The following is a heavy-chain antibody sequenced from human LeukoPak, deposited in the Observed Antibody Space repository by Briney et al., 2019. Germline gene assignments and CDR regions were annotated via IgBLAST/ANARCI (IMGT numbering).Heavy chain of an antibody. CDR2: IYYSGST. CDR3: ARDHDYVWGSYRYRVIDY. V-gene: IGHV4-31*03. J-gene: IGHJ4*02. Sequence: SETLSLTCTASGGSISSGGYYWSWIRQHPGKGLEWIGYIYYSGSTYYNPSLKSRVTISVDTSKNQFSLKLSSVTAADTAVYYCARDHDYVWGSYRYRVIDYWGQGTLLTVSS. CDR1: GGSISSGGYY. D-gene: IGHD3-16*02.